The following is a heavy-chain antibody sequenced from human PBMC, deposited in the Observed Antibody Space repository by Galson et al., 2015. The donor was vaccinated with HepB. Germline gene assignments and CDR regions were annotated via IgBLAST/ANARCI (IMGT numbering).Heavy chain of an antibody. Sequence: SLRLSCAASGFTFSSYGMHWVRQAPGKGLEWVAVIWYDGTNKYYADSVKGRFTISRDNSKNTLYLQMNSLRVEDTAVYYCARDPAPYSSSWYREQGCYFDYWCQRTLVTVSS. D-gene: IGHD6-13*01. J-gene: IGHJ4*02. CDR1: GFTFSSYG. CDR3: ARDPAPYSSSWYREQGCYFDY. V-gene: IGHV3-33*01. CDR2: IWYDGTNK.